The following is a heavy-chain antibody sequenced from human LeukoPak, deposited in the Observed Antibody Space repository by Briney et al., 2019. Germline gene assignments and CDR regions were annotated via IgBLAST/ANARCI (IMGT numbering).Heavy chain of an antibody. CDR1: GYSLSDNY. V-gene: IGHV1-2*02. CDR3: ARSQFRTTNSGAWGFQP. Sequence: ASVKVSCKASGYSLSDNYLHWVRQAPGQRLEWMAWINPRNGETKFAPRFQGRVTLTRDTSISTAYMELSRLRPDDTAVYYCARSQFRTTNSGAWGFQPWGQGTLVTVSS. J-gene: IGHJ5*02. CDR2: INPRNGET. D-gene: IGHD4-11*01.